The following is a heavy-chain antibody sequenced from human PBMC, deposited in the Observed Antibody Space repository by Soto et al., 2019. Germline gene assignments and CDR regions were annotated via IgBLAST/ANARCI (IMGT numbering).Heavy chain of an antibody. CDR2: ISAYNVNT. D-gene: IGHD1-1*01. V-gene: IGHV1-18*01. J-gene: IGHJ4*02. CDR1: GYTFTGYG. Sequence: ASVKVSCKASGYTFTGYGISWVRQAPGQGLEWMGWISAYNVNTNYAQKLQGRVNMTTDTSTRTAYMELRSLRTNDTAVYYCAGQEPREASDYWGQGTLVTVSS. CDR3: AGQEPREASDY.